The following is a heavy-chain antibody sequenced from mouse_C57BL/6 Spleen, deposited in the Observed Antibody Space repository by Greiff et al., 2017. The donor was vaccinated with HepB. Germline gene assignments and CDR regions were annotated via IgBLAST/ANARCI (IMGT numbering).Heavy chain of an antibody. CDR3: AREVTTVVGIPLDY. D-gene: IGHD1-1*01. Sequence: QVQLQQSGAELARPGASVKLSCKASGYTFTSYGISWVKQSTGQGLEWIGEIYPRSGNTYYNEKFKGKATLTADKSSSTAYMELRSLTSEDSAVYLCAREVTTVVGIPLDYGGQGTTLTVSS. CDR1: GYTFTSYG. CDR2: IYPRSGNT. V-gene: IGHV1-81*01. J-gene: IGHJ2*01.